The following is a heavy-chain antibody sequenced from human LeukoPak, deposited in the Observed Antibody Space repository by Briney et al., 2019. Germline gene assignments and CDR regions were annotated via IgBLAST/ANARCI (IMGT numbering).Heavy chain of an antibody. D-gene: IGHD3-10*01. CDR1: GFTFSSYA. V-gene: IGHV3-23*01. J-gene: IGHJ4*02. CDR2: ISGSGVST. Sequence: GGSLRLSCAASGFTFSSYAMNWVRQAPGKGLEWVSAISGSGVSTYYADSVKARFTISRDNSKNTLYLQMNSLRAEDTAVYYCARQGFGELLAFDYWGQGTLVTVSS. CDR3: ARQGFGELLAFDY.